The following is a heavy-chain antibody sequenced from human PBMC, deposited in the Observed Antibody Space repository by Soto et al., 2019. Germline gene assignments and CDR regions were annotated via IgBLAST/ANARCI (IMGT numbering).Heavy chain of an antibody. Sequence: QVQLVESGGGLVQPGGSLRLACATSGFTFTDYDMSWIRQAPGKGLEWVSYISYSGTTIYYADSVRGRFAISRDNAEKSRYLHLNSLRAEDTAVYYCTRPCRYCNGGGPGNWFDPWGQGTLVTVSS. CDR3: TRPCRYCNGGGPGNWFDP. CDR1: GFTFTDYD. D-gene: IGHD2-8*02. CDR2: ISYSGTTI. J-gene: IGHJ5*02. V-gene: IGHV3-11*01.